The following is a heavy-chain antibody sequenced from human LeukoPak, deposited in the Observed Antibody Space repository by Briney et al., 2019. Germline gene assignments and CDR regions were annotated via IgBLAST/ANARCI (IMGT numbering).Heavy chain of an antibody. Sequence: GGSLRLSCAASGFTFDDYAMTWVRQAPGKGLEWVSVISGGGGSTYYADSVKDRFTISRDNSKNTLYLQMNSLRAEDTAVYYCAKDASSSWYPYYFDYWGQGTLVTVSS. CDR3: AKDASSSWYPYYFDY. V-gene: IGHV3-23*01. D-gene: IGHD6-13*01. J-gene: IGHJ4*02. CDR1: GFTFDDYA. CDR2: ISGGGGST.